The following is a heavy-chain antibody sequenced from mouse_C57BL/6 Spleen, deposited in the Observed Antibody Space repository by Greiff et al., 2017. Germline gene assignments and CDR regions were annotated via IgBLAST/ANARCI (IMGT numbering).Heavy chain of an antibody. Sequence: VQLQQPGTELVKPGASVKLSCKASGYTFTSYWMHWVKQRPGQGLEWIGNINPSNGGTNYNEKFKSKATLTVDKSSSTAYMQLSSLTSEDSAVYCCARSRNYGSSYGGYFDVWGTGTTVTVSS. CDR3: ARSRNYGSSYGGYFDV. V-gene: IGHV1-53*01. CDR2: INPSNGGT. CDR1: GYTFTSYW. D-gene: IGHD1-1*01. J-gene: IGHJ1*03.